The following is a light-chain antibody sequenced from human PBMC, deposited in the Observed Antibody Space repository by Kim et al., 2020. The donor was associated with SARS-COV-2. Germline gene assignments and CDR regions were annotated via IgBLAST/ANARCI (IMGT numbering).Light chain of an antibody. V-gene: IGLV1-51*01. J-gene: IGLJ3*02. Sequence: QSVLTQPPSVSAAPGQKVTISCSGSSSNIGNSYVSRYQQLPETAPKLFIYDNDKRPSGIPDRVSGSKSGTSATLGITGLQTGDEADYYCGTWDSSLSAWVFGGGTQLTVL. CDR3: GTWDSSLSAWV. CDR1: SSNIGNSY. CDR2: DND.